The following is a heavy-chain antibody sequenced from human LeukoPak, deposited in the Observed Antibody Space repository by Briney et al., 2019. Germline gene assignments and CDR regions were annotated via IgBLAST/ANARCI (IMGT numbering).Heavy chain of an antibody. CDR3: ARDGSWGVVVPAATWFDP. D-gene: IGHD2-2*01. CDR2: ISAYNGNT. CDR1: GYTFTSYG. J-gene: IGHJ5*02. Sequence: ASVKVSCKASGYTFTSYGISWVRQAPGQGLEWMGWISAYNGNTIYAQKIQGRVTMTTDTSTSTAYMELRSLRSDDTAVYYCARDGSWGVVVPAATWFDPWGQGTLVTVSS. V-gene: IGHV1-18*01.